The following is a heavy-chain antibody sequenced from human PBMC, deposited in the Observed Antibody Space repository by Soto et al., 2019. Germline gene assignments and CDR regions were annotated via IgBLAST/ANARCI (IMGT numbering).Heavy chain of an antibody. J-gene: IGHJ6*02. V-gene: IGHV3-33*01. CDR1: GFTFSTYG. Sequence: QVQLVESGGGVVQSGRSLRLSCAASGFTFSTYGMHWVRQAPGKGLEWVAVIWHDGSNKYYADSVKGRFTISRDNSKKTLFMQMNSLRAADTAVYYCARDGRYCGGDCYSYYYYYGMDVWGQGTTVTVSS. D-gene: IGHD2-21*02. CDR3: ARDGRYCGGDCYSYYYYYGMDV. CDR2: IWHDGSNK.